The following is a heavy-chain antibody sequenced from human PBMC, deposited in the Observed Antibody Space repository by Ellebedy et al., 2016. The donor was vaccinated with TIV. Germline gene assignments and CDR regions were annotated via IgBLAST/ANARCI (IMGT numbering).Heavy chain of an antibody. J-gene: IGHJ6*02. D-gene: IGHD3-10*01. CDR2: IYGDDDK. V-gene: IGHV2-5*02. CDR3: THSRNVVARITTDGMGV. Sequence: SGPTLVKPTETLTLTCTFSGFSLSTGEVAVGWIRQPPGKALEWLALIYGDDDKRYSPSLKSRLTITKDTSKSQVVLTMTDMDPVDTATYYRTHSRNVVARITTDGMGVWGQGTTVTVSS. CDR1: GFSLSTGEVA.